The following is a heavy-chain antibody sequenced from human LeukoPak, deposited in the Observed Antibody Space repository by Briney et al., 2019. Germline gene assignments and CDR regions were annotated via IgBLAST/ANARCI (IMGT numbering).Heavy chain of an antibody. D-gene: IGHD3-16*01. J-gene: IGHJ2*01. CDR1: GDPIRSSY. CDR3: ARRGGLNRGYWYFDL. Sequence: SETLSLTCTVSGDPIRSSYWSWIRQPPGQGLEWIGYIYYTGTTTYNPSLKSRVTISVDTSKNQFSLNLSSVTAADTAVYYCARRGGLNRGYWYFDLWGRGTLVTVSS. CDR2: IYYTGTT. V-gene: IGHV4-59*01.